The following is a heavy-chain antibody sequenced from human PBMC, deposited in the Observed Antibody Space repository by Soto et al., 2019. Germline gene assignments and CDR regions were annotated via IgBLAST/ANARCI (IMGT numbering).Heavy chain of an antibody. Sequence: SETLSLTCVVSGTSISSSYWWTWVRQAPGKGLEWIGEMYHSGITNYNPSLKNQDNMSVDKSNNQFSLKLTSVTAADTAVYYCARRERATGTDWWFDPWGQGTLVTVSS. CDR3: ARRERATGTDWWFDP. J-gene: IGHJ5*02. V-gene: IGHV4-4*02. D-gene: IGHD6-13*01. CDR2: MYHSGIT. CDR1: GTSISSSYW.